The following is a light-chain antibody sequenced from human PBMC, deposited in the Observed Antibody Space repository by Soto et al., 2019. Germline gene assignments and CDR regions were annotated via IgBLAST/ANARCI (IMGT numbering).Light chain of an antibody. CDR2: LGS. CDR1: QSLXXXXXXXX. V-gene: IGKV2-28*01. J-gene: IGKJ2*01. Sequence: DIVMTQSPLSLPVTPGEPASISCRSSQSLXXXXXXXXLDWYLQKPGQSPQLLIYLGSNRASGVPDRFSGSGSGTDFTLKISRVEAEDVGVYYCMQALQTPNTFGQGTKLEIK. CDR3: MQALQTPNT.